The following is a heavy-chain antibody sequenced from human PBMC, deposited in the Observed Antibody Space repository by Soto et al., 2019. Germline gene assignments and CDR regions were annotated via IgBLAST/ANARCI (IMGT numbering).Heavy chain of an antibody. D-gene: IGHD3-3*01. Sequence: EVQLVESGGGLVMPGGSLRLSCAASGFTFSSCSMTWVRQAPGKGLEWVSSISSNSKYIYHADSVEGGFTMSSDNAKNSLYLQMNSLRAADTAVSYCARDNYDFWSGYYSDGWFDPWGQGTLVTV. J-gene: IGHJ5*02. CDR3: ARDNYDFWSGYYSDGWFDP. V-gene: IGHV3-21*01. CDR2: ISSNSKYI. CDR1: GFTFSSCS.